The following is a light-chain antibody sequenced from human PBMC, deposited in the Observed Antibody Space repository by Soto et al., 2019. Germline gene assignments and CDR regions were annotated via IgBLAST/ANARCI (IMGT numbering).Light chain of an antibody. CDR2: GTS. V-gene: IGKV3-20*01. Sequence: EIQMTQSPSSLPATVGDRVTITCGASQGIGDTLAWYQQRPGKAPRLLIYGTSTRDSGVPDRFSGSGSGADFTLTISRLEPEDFAVYYCQQYGSSPRTFGQGTKVDIK. CDR1: QGIGDT. CDR3: QQYGSSPRT. J-gene: IGKJ1*01.